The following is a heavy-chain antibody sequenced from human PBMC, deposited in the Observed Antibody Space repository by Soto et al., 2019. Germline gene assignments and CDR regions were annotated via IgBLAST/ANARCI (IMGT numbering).Heavy chain of an antibody. CDR3: VMMNNYVPPTPQAV. V-gene: IGHV1-18*01. CDR2: ISPYTGNT. Sequence: QVQLVQSGDEVKKPGASVKDSCKASGYIFVNYGIAWVRQAPRQGLEWMGWISPYTGNTHSASKVQGRLTMSTDTTTSSANMNLGSLTSDDTAVYYCVMMNNYVPPTPQAVWGQGTTVTVSS. D-gene: IGHD3-16*01. J-gene: IGHJ6*02. CDR1: GYIFVNYG.